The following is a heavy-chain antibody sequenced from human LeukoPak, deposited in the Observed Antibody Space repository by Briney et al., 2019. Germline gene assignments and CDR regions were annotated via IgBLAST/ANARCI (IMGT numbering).Heavy chain of an antibody. CDR2: ISGSGGST. D-gene: IGHD3-22*01. V-gene: IGHV3-23*01. CDR1: GFTFSSYG. CDR3: AKDLDSSGYYGPRPLGY. Sequence: GGSLRLSCAASGFTFSSYGMHWVRQAPGKGVEWVSAISGSGGSTYYADSVKGRFTISRDNSKNALYLQMNSLRAEDTAVYYCAKDLDSSGYYGPRPLGYWGQGTLVTVSS. J-gene: IGHJ4*02.